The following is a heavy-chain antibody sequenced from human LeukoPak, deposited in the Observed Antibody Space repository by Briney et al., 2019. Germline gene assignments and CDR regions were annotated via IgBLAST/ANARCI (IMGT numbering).Heavy chain of an antibody. D-gene: IGHD2-2*01. CDR3: ARDDLVVPAASFDY. CDR1: GYTFTSYG. J-gene: IGHJ4*02. Sequence: ASVKVSCKASGYTFTSYGISWVRQAPGQGLEWMGWISAYNGNTNYAQKLQGRVTMTTDTPTSTAYMELRSLRSDDTAVYYCARDDLVVPAASFDYWGQGTLVTVSS. CDR2: ISAYNGNT. V-gene: IGHV1-18*01.